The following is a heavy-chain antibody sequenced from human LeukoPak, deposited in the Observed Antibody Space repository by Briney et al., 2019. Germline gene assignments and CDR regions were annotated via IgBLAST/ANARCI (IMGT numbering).Heavy chain of an antibody. J-gene: IGHJ4*02. CDR2: IYYSGST. D-gene: IGHD6-19*01. V-gene: IGHV4-39*01. CDR1: GGSISSSSYY. Sequence: PSETLSLTCTVSGGSISSSSYYWGWMRQPPGQGLEWIGSIYYSGSTYYNPSLKSRVTISVDTSKNQFSLKLSSVTAADTAVYYCARPSSGWRGYWGQGTLVTVSS. CDR3: ARPSSGWRGY.